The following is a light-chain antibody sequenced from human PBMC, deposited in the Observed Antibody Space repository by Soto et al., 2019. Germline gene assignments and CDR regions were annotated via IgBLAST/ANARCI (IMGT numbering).Light chain of an antibody. Sequence: EIVMTQSPATLSVSPGERATLSCRASQSVSSNLAWYQQKVGQAPRLLIYDASTRATGVPARFSGSGSGTEFTLTISSLQSEDFAVYYCQQSYSTPLTFGPGTKVDIK. CDR3: QQSYSTPLT. J-gene: IGKJ3*01. CDR2: DAS. V-gene: IGKV3-15*01. CDR1: QSVSSN.